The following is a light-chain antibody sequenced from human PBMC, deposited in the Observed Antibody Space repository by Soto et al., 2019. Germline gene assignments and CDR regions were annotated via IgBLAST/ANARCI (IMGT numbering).Light chain of an antibody. Sequence: DIQMTQSPSSLSASVGDRVTITCQASQDISIYLNWYQQKSGKAPKLLIYDVSNLATGVPSRFSGSGSGTDFSFTISSLQPEDIATYYCQQYDNLPFTFGPGTKVDIK. J-gene: IGKJ3*01. CDR2: DVS. V-gene: IGKV1-33*01. CDR1: QDISIY. CDR3: QQYDNLPFT.